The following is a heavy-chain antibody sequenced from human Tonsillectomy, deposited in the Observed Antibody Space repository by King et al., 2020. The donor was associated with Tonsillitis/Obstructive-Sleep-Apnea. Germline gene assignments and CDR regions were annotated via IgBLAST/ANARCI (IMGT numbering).Heavy chain of an antibody. Sequence: VQLVESGAEVKKPGESLKISCKGSGYSFTSYWIGWVRQMPGKGLEWMGIIYPGDSDTRYSPSFQGQVTISAGKSISTAYLQWSSLKASDPAMYYCARPRGSYGGNSGNYFDYWGQGTLVTVSS. CDR3: ARPRGSYGGNSGNYFDY. CDR2: IYPGDSDT. V-gene: IGHV5-51*01. D-gene: IGHD4-23*01. CDR1: GYSFTSYW. J-gene: IGHJ4*02.